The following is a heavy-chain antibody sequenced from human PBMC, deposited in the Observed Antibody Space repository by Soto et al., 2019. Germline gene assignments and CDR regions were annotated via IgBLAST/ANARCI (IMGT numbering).Heavy chain of an antibody. CDR3: ARARVEFSGSYWRRDDYYYYYVMDV. CDR1: GGSISSSNW. V-gene: IGHV4-4*02. CDR2: IYHSGST. Sequence: QVQLQESGPGLVKPSGTLSLTCAVSGGSISSSNWWSWVRQPPGKGLEWIGEIYHSGSTNYNPSLKSRVTISVDKSKNQFSLKLSSVTAADTAVYYCARARVEFSGSYWRRDDYYYYYVMDVWGQGTTVTVSS. J-gene: IGHJ6*02. D-gene: IGHD1-26*01.